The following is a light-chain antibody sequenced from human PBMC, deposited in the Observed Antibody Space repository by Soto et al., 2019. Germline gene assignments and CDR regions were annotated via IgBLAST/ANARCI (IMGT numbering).Light chain of an antibody. CDR3: QQYNNWPL. J-gene: IGKJ1*01. V-gene: IGKV3D-15*01. CDR1: QSVSSN. CDR2: GAS. Sequence: EIVMTQSPATLSVSPGERATLSCRASQSVSSNLAWYQQKPGQAPRLLIYGASTRATGIPARFSGSGSGTEFTLTISSLQSEDFAVYYCQQYNNWPLFGQGTKGDIK.